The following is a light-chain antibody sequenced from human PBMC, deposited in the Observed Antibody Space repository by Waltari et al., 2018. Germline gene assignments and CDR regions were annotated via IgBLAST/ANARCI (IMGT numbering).Light chain of an antibody. Sequence: EIVLTQSPAILSVSPGERATLPCRASQSVSNKLAWYHQKPGQAPRLLIYDVSTRATAIPARFSGSGSGTEFTLTITSLQSEDFAVYYCQQHNDWPPKTFGQGTKVEIK. J-gene: IGKJ1*01. CDR1: QSVSNK. CDR2: DVS. V-gene: IGKV3-15*01. CDR3: QQHNDWPPKT.